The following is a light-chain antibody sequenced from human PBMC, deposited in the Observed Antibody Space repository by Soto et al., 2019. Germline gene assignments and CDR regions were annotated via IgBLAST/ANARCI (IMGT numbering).Light chain of an antibody. V-gene: IGLV4-69*01. CDR1: SVHSSYA. CDR2: VNSDGSH. J-gene: IGLJ2*01. CDR3: QTLGTAYVL. Sequence: QPVLTQSPSASASLGASVKLTCTLSSVHSSYAIAWHQQQPEKGPRYLMKVNSDGSHSKGDGIPDRFSGSSSGAERYFTISSLQSEDEAAYFCQTLGTAYVLFGGGTKLTVL.